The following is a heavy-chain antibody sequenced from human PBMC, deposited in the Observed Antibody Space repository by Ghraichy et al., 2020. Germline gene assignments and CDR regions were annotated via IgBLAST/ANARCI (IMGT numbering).Heavy chain of an antibody. D-gene: IGHD3-10*01. V-gene: IGHV3-23*01. CDR2: ISGVGSTT. CDR3: AKGDSVDRYYYYDMDV. CDR1: GFTFNNYA. J-gene: IGHJ6*02. Sequence: GGSLRLSCVASGFTFNNYAMSWVRQAPGKGLEWVSGISGVGSTTYYADSVKGRFTVSRSNPKNTLYLQVNSLRAEDPAVYYCAKGDSVDRYYYYDMDVWGQGTTVTVSS.